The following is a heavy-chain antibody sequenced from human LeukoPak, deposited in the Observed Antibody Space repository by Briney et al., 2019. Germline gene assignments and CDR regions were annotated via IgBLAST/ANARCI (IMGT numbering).Heavy chain of an antibody. Sequence: AASVKVSCKASGYTFTGYYMHWVRQAPGQGLEWMGWINPNSGGTNYAQKFQGRVTMTRDTSISTAYMELSRLRSDDTAVYYCARGMITFGGVVDYWGQGTLVTVSS. V-gene: IGHV1-2*02. J-gene: IGHJ4*02. CDR2: INPNSGGT. D-gene: IGHD3-16*01. CDR1: GYTFTGYY. CDR3: ARGMITFGGVVDY.